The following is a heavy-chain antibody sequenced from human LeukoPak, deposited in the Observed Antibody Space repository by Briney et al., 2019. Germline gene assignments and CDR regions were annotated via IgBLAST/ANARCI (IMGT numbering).Heavy chain of an antibody. CDR2: IRYDGSNK. CDR3: ASDYYDSSGYFALGPFDY. D-gene: IGHD3-22*01. Sequence: PGGSLRLSCAASGFTFSSYGMHWVRQAPGKGLEWVAFIRYDGSNKYYADSVKGRFTISRDNSKNTLYLQMNSLRAEDTAVYYCASDYYDSSGYFALGPFDYWGQGTLVTVSS. CDR1: GFTFSSYG. J-gene: IGHJ4*02. V-gene: IGHV3-30*02.